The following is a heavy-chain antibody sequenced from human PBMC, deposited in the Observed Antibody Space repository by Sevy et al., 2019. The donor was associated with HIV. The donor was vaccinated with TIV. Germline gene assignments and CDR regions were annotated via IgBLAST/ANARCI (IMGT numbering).Heavy chain of an antibody. D-gene: IGHD6-13*01. CDR3: VRAIGAAGSY. CDR1: GFTFSSYW. Sequence: GRSLRLSCEASGFTFSSYWMSWVRQAPGKGLEWVANIKEDGSVKYYVESVKGRFTISRDNAKNSVYLQMNSLRAEDAALYYCVRAIGAAGSYWGLGTLVTVSS. CDR2: IKEDGSVK. V-gene: IGHV3-7*01. J-gene: IGHJ4*02.